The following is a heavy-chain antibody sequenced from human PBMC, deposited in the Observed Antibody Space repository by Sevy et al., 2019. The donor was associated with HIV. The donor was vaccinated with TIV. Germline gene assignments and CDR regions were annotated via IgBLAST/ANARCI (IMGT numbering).Heavy chain of an antibody. CDR2: IKQDGSEK. Sequence: GGSLRLSCAASGFTFNNYWMSWVRQAPGRGLEWVATIKQDGSEKYKVDSVKGRFTISRDNAKNSMYLQMNSLRAEDTAVYYCAREREGWELVVHYFEYWGQGTLVTVSS. V-gene: IGHV3-7*01. D-gene: IGHD2-8*02. CDR3: AREREGWELVVHYFEY. J-gene: IGHJ4*02. CDR1: GFTFNNYW.